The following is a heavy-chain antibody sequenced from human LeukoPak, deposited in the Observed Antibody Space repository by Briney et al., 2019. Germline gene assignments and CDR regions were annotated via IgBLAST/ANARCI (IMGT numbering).Heavy chain of an antibody. CDR1: GFTFSIYE. CDR3: AREKLYGFDC. Sequence: PGGSLRLSCAASGFTFSIYEMLWVRQAPGKGLEWVSYISNSVSTIKYADSVKGRFTISRDNAKNSLYLQMNSPRAEDTAVYYCAREKLYGFDCWGQGALVTVSS. J-gene: IGHJ4*02. D-gene: IGHD3-10*01. CDR2: ISNSVSTI. V-gene: IGHV3-48*03.